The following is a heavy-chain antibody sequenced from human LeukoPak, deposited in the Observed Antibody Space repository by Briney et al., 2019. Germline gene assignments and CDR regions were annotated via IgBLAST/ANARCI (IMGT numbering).Heavy chain of an antibody. CDR2: MNPNSGNT. Sequence: ASVKVSCKVSGGTFSSYAINWVRQATGQGLEWMGWMNPNSGNTGYAQKFQGRVTMTRNTSISTAYMELSSLRSEDTAVYYCARGATPPDYWGQGTLVTVSS. CDR1: GGTFSSYA. D-gene: IGHD5-12*01. CDR3: ARGATPPDY. J-gene: IGHJ4*02. V-gene: IGHV1-8*02.